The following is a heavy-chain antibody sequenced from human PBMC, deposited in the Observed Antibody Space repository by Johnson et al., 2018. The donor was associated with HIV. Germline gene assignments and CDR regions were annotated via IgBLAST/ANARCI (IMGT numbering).Heavy chain of an antibody. CDR1: GLTVSSNY. J-gene: IGHJ3*02. CDR3: ARATTYYYDSRQDAFDI. D-gene: IGHD3-9*01. V-gene: IGHV3-66*01. Sequence: VQLVESGGGLVQPGGSLRLSCAASGLTVSSNYMSWVRQAPGKGLEWVSVFFSGGTTYYADSVNGRFTISRDNSKNTIYLQMNNLRAEDTALYYCARATTYYYDSRQDAFDIWGQGTMVTVSS. CDR2: FFSGGTT.